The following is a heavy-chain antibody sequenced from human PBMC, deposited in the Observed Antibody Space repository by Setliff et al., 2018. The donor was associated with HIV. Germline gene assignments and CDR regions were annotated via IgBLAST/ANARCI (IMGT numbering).Heavy chain of an antibody. CDR1: GYTFTTYG. V-gene: IGHV1-18*04. CDR2: INSYNGNT. CDR3: ARRADWFDL. J-gene: IGHJ5*02. Sequence: ASVKVSCKASGYTFTTYGVNWVRQAPGQGLEWMGWINSYNGNTKFAQKFQGRVTMTTDTSTTTAFMELRSLRPDDTAVYFCARRADWFDLWGQGTLVTISS.